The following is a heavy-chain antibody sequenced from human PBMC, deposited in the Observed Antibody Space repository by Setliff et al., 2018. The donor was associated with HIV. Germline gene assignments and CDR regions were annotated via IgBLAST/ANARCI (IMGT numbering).Heavy chain of an antibody. Sequence: PGGSLRLSCVGSGFTVSNNYMSWVRQAPGKGLEWVGCIKSKTDGGTTDYAAPVRGRFTVSRDNSRNTLYLQMNSLRPEESAVYYCATEVEKYSYGSSGMDVWGQGTTVTVSS. D-gene: IGHD5-18*01. CDR2: IKSKTDGGTT. V-gene: IGHV3-15*01. CDR3: ATEVEKYSYGSSGMDV. CDR1: GFTVSNNY. J-gene: IGHJ6*02.